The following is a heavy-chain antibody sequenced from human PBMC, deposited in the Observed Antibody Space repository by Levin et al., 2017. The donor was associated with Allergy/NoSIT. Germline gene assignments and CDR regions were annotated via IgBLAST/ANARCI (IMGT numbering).Heavy chain of an antibody. Sequence: LSLTCAASGFIFDDYAMHWVRQAPGKGLEWVSLVSWDGGSAYYADSVKGRFTISRDNSKNSLYLQMHTLRAEDTALYYCAKDKLSHAPSGIDYWGQGTLVTVSS. V-gene: IGHV3-43D*03. CDR2: VSWDGGSA. CDR3: AKDKLSHAPSGIDY. CDR1: GFIFDDYA. J-gene: IGHJ4*02. D-gene: IGHD3-10*01.